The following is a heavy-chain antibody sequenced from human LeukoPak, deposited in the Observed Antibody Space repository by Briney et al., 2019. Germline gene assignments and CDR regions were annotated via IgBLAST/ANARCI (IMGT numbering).Heavy chain of an antibody. CDR3: AKEENRADSGYYFDY. D-gene: IGHD3-22*01. CDR1: RFTFGTYP. J-gene: IGHJ4*02. V-gene: IGHV3-23*01. Sequence: GGSLRLSCAASRFTFGTYPMSWVRQAPGKGLEWVSAISGSGGSTYYADSVKGRFTISRDNSKNTLYLQMNSLRAEDTAVYYCAKEENRADSGYYFDYWGQGTLVTVSS. CDR2: ISGSGGST.